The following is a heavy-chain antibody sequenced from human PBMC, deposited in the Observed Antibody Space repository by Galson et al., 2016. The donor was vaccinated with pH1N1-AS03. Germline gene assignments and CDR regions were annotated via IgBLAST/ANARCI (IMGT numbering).Heavy chain of an antibody. V-gene: IGHV4-4*07. CDR1: GGSINGYY. Sequence: LSLTCTVPGGSINGYYWSWIRQPAGKGLEWIGRMYTSGSTNYNPSLKSRVTMSVDTSKNQLSLKLSSVTAADAAVYYCARVIGGSYYAFDIWGQGTMVTVSS. D-gene: IGHD1-26*01. J-gene: IGHJ3*02. CDR3: ARVIGGSYYAFDI. CDR2: MYTSGST.